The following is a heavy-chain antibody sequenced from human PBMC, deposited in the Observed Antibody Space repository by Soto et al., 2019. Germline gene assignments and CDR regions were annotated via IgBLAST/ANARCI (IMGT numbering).Heavy chain of an antibody. V-gene: IGHV3-7*03. Sequence: SCPASGFTFSRYWMNWVRQAPGKGLEWVADINPDGSEKYYVDSVKGRFTISRDNAKNTLYLQMNSLRAEDTAVYYCAKAKSGRAYYYYGMDVWGQGTTVTVSS. CDR3: AKAKSGRAYYYYGMDV. CDR2: INPDGSEK. J-gene: IGHJ6*02. CDR1: GFTFSRYW.